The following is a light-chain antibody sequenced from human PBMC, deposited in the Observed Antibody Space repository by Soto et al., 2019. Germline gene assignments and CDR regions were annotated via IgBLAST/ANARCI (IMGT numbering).Light chain of an antibody. CDR1: SSDIGSYNS. Sequence: QSALTQPASVSGSPGQSITISCSGSSSDIGSYNSVSWYQHHPGKAPRLMIYDVSHRPSGTSDRFSGSKSGNTASLTISGLQSDDEADYYCCSFTSDTALVFGGGTKLTVL. CDR2: DVS. CDR3: CSFTSDTALV. J-gene: IGLJ2*01. V-gene: IGLV2-14*03.